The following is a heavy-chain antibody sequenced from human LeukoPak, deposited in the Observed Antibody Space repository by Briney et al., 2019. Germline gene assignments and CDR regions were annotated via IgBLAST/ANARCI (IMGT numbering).Heavy chain of an antibody. J-gene: IGHJ5*02. CDR3: ARGTLIAARPNWFDP. D-gene: IGHD6-6*01. V-gene: IGHV1-69*13. Sequence: SVKVSCKASGGTFSSYAISWVRQAPGQGLEWMGGIIPIFGTANYAQKFQGRVTITADESTSTAYMELSSLRSDDTAVYYCARGTLIAARPNWFDPWGQGTLVTVSS. CDR1: GGTFSSYA. CDR2: IIPIFGTA.